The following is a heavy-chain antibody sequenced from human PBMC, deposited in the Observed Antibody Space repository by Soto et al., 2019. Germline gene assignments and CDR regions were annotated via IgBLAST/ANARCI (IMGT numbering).Heavy chain of an antibody. CDR1: GGSFSSYT. D-gene: IGHD5-12*01. Sequence: QVQLVHSGAEVKKPGSSVKVSCKASGGSFSSYTFSWVRQAPGQRLEWMGRIIPTLHIANYAQKFQCRVTITEDEAAGTDYMEPSRLRSDDTAVYYCARNIGMATVPDYWGEGTLGTVSS. CDR3: ARNIGMATVPDY. J-gene: IGHJ4*02. V-gene: IGHV1-69*02. CDR2: IIPTLHIA.